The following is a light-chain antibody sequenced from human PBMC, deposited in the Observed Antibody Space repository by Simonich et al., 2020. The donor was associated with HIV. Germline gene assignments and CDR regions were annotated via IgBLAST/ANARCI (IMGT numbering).Light chain of an antibody. CDR1: QSVSSY. CDR3: QQYGSSPQYT. CDR2: DAS. V-gene: IGKV3-20*01. J-gene: IGKJ2*01. Sequence: EIVMTHSPATLSVSPGERATLSCRASQSVSSYLAWYQQKPGQAPRRRIYDASNRATGIPARFSGSGSGTDFTLTISGLEAEDFAVYYCQQYGSSPQYTFGQGTKLEIK.